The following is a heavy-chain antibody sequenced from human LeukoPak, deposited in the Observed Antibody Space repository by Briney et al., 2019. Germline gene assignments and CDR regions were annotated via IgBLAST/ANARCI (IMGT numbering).Heavy chain of an antibody. CDR2: ISYDGSNK. Sequence: PGRSLRLSCAASGFTFSSYAMHWVRQAPGKGLEWVAVISYDGSNKYYADSVKGRFTISRDNSKNTLYLQMNSLRAEDTAVYYCARRSGYDDFDYWGQGTLVTVSS. J-gene: IGHJ4*02. V-gene: IGHV3-30-3*01. CDR1: GFTFSSYA. D-gene: IGHD5-12*01. CDR3: ARRSGYDDFDY.